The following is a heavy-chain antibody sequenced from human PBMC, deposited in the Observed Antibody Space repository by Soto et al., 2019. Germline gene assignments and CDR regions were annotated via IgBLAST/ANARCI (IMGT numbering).Heavy chain of an antibody. J-gene: IGHJ6*02. V-gene: IGHV1-69*01. Sequence: QVQLVQSGAEVKKPGSSVKVSCKASGGTFSSYAIAWVRQAPGQGLEWMGGIIPMFGTTNYAQKLQGRVTITADESTSTAYMELGSLRSEDMAVYYCARVGYRGHGSYGMDVWGQGTTVTVSS. CDR1: GGTFSSYA. CDR3: ARVGYRGHGSYGMDV. CDR2: IIPMFGTT. D-gene: IGHD2-15*01.